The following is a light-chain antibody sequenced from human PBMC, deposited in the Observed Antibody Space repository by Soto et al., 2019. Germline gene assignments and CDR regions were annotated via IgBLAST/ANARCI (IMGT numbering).Light chain of an antibody. CDR2: GAS. CDR1: QSVSSN. Sequence: EIVMTQSPATLSASPGERATLSCTASQSVSSNLAWYQQKPGQAPWLLIYGASTRATGIPARFSGSGSGTDFTLTISSLQSEDFAVYYCQEYNNWPPMNTFGQGAKLEIK. J-gene: IGKJ2*01. V-gene: IGKV3-15*01. CDR3: QEYNNWPPMNT.